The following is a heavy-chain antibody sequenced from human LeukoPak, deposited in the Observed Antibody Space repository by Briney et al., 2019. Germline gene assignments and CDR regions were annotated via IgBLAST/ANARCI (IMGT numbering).Heavy chain of an antibody. Sequence: ASVKVSCKASGYTFTGYYMHLVRQAPGQGLEWMGRINPNSGGTNYAQKFQGRVTMTRDTSISTAYMELSRLRSDDTAVYYCARGTTLYSDYDFSVPFYWGQGTLVTVSS. J-gene: IGHJ4*02. CDR1: GYTFTGYY. V-gene: IGHV1-2*06. CDR3: ARGTTLYSDYDFSVPFY. D-gene: IGHD5-12*01. CDR2: INPNSGGT.